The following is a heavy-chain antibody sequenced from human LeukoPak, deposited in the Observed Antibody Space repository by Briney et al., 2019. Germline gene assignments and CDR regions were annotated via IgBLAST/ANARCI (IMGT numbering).Heavy chain of an antibody. V-gene: IGHV1-69*04. D-gene: IGHD5-12*01. CDR1: GGTFSSYA. J-gene: IGHJ5*02. CDR2: IIPILGIA. CDR3: ASCVYYSGYEDGNWFDP. Sequence: SVKVSCKASGGTFSSYAISWVRQAPGQGLEWMGRIIPILGIANYTQKFQGRVTITADKSTSTAYMELSSLRSEDTAVYYCASCVYYSGYEDGNWFDPWGQGTLVTVSS.